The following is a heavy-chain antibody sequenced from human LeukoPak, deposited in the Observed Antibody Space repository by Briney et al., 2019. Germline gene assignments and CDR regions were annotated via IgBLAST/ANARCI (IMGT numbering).Heavy chain of an antibody. Sequence: ASMKVSCKASGYTFTNYDINWVRQATGQGLEWMGWMNPNSGNTGYAQKLQGRVTMTRNTSLSTAYMELSSLRSEDTAVYYCARDFSGSYSRNYWGQGTLVTVSS. CDR1: GYTFTNYD. CDR3: ARDFSGSYSRNY. D-gene: IGHD3-10*01. J-gene: IGHJ4*02. V-gene: IGHV1-8*01. CDR2: MNPNSGNT.